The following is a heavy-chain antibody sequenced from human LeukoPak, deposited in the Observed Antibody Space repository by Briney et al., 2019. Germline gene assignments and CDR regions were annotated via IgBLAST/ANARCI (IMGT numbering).Heavy chain of an antibody. D-gene: IGHD3-10*01. CDR2: ISWHRDSI. J-gene: IGHJ4*02. CDR3: AKADITMVRGPIVS. V-gene: IGHV3-9*01. Sequence: GGSLRLSCAASGFTFDDYAMHWVRQVPGKGLEWVSGISWHRDSIGYADSVKGRFTISRDNAKNSLYLQMNSLRAEDTALYYCAKADITMVRGPIVSWGQGTLVTVSS. CDR1: GFTFDDYA.